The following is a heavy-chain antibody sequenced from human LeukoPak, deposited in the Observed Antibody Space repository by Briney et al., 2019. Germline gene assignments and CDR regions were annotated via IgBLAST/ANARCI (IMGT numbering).Heavy chain of an antibody. CDR2: VRSKASNYAT. J-gene: IGHJ4*02. CDR3: TRTHTLTDVEHDY. CDR1: GLTFSASA. Sequence: GGSLRLSCAASGLTFSASAINWVRQASGKGLEWVGRVRSKASNYATEYAASVKGRFTISRDDSKNTAYLQMNSLKTEDTAVYYCTRTHTLTDVEHDYWGQGTLVTVSS. V-gene: IGHV3-73*01. D-gene: IGHD1/OR15-1a*01.